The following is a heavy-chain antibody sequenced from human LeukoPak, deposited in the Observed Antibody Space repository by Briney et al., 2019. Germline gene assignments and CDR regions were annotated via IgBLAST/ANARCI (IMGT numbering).Heavy chain of an antibody. Sequence: ASVKVSCKASGGTFSSYAISWVRQAPGQGLEWMGGIIPIFGTANYAQKFQGRVTITADESTSTAYMELSSLRSEDTAVYYCARGGYSSSWHLVWFDPWGQGTLVTVSS. D-gene: IGHD6-13*01. CDR2: IIPIFGTA. V-gene: IGHV1-69*13. CDR3: ARGGYSSSWHLVWFDP. CDR1: GGTFSSYA. J-gene: IGHJ5*02.